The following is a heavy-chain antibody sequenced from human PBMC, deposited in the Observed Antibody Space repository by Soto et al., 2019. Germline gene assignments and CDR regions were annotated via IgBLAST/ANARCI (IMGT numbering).Heavy chain of an antibody. CDR2: MSFDGDNK. V-gene: IGHV3-30*18. CDR1: GFTFSSYG. J-gene: IGHJ3*02. D-gene: IGHD3-22*01. CDR3: AKDRLASSGYWVDALDI. Sequence: GGSLRLSCAGSGFTFSSYGMHWVRQAPGKGLEWITHMSFDGDNKDYADSVKGRFTISRDNSKNTLYLEMNSLRPEDTAVYYCAKDRLASSGYWVDALDIWGQGTTVTVSS.